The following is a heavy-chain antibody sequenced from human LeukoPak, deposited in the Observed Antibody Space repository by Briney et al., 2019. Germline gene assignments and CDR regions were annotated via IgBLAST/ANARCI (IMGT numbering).Heavy chain of an antibody. CDR3: ARGGTRDGGHHSDY. CDR2: IYYSGTT. Sequence: PSETLSLTCTVSGGSISSYYWSWIRQPPGKGLEWIGDIYYSGTTNYNPSLKSPVTISIDTSKNQFSLKLSSVTAADTAVYYCARGGTRDGGHHSDYWGQGTLVTVSS. J-gene: IGHJ4*02. CDR1: GGSISSYY. D-gene: IGHD2-21*02. V-gene: IGHV4-59*01.